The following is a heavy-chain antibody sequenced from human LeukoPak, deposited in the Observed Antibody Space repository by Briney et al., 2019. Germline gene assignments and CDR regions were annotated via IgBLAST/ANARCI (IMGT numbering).Heavy chain of an antibody. CDR1: GVSISSSNSY. CDR3: ARGIGAAAP. Sequence: PSETLSLTCTVSGVSISSSNSYWGWIRQPPGKGLEWIGSIYHSGSTYYNPSLKSRVTISVDTSKNQFSLKLSSVTATDTAVYYCARGIGAAAPWGQGTLVTVSS. V-gene: IGHV4-39*01. J-gene: IGHJ5*02. CDR2: IYHSGST. D-gene: IGHD6-13*01.